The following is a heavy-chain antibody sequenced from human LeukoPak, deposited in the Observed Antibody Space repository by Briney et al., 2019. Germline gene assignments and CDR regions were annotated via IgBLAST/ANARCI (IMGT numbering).Heavy chain of an antibody. CDR3: ARGYCSSTSCLNWFDP. J-gene: IGHJ5*02. CDR2: INPSGGST. V-gene: IGHV1-46*01. Sequence: ASVKVSCKASGYTFTSYYMHWVRQAPGQGLEWMGIINPSGGSTNYAQKLQGRVTMTTDTSTSTAYMELRSLRSDDTAVYYCARGYCSSTSCLNWFDPWGQGTLVTVSS. D-gene: IGHD2-2*01. CDR1: GYTFTSYY.